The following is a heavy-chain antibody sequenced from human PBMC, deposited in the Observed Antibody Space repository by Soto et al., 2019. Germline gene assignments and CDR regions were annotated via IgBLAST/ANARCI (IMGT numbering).Heavy chain of an antibody. CDR1: GFSLSTSGVG. CDR3: AHYTRRRHYDMLTGYYNVRGACDI. CDR2: IYWDDDK. Sequence: QITLKESGPTLVKPTQTLTLTCTFSGFSLSTSGVGVGWIRQPPGKALEWLALIYWDDDKRYSPSLKSRLTITTDNYKNQVVLTMTTRDPVDTATYYWAHYTRRRHYDMLTGYYNVRGACDIWGQGTMVTVSS. D-gene: IGHD3-9*01. V-gene: IGHV2-5*02. J-gene: IGHJ3*02.